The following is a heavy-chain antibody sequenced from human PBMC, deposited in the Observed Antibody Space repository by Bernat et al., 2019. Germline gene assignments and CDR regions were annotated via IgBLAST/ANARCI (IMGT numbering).Heavy chain of an antibody. CDR2: IRNKTNNYAT. CDR3: TTKYSYYMDV. J-gene: IGHJ6*03. CDR1: GFTFSGSA. Sequence: EVQLVESGGGLVQPGGSLKLSCAASGFTFSGSAMHWVRQASGKGLEWVGRIRNKTNNYATGYGASVKGRFTISRDDSKNTAYLEMNTLKTEDTAVYYCTTKYSYYMDVWGKGTTVTVSS. V-gene: IGHV3-73*02.